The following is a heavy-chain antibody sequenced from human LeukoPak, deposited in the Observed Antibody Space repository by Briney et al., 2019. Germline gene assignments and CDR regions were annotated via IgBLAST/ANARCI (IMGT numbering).Heavy chain of an antibody. CDR1: GFIFSTYE. D-gene: IGHD6-25*01. V-gene: IGHV3-48*03. CDR3: ARDGDLPPAVPFDY. J-gene: IGHJ4*02. CDR2: ISSSGSTI. Sequence: GGALRLSCAASGFIFSTYEMNWVRQAPGKGLEWVSYISSSGSTIYYADSVKGRFTISRDNAKNSLYLQMNSLRAEDTAIYYCARDGDLPPAVPFDYWGQGALVTVSS.